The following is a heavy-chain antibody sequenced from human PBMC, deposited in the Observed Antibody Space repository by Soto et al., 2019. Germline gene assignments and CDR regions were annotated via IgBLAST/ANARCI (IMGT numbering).Heavy chain of an antibody. Sequence: QVQLQESGPGLVKPSQTLSLTCTVSGGSISSGGYYWSWIRQHPGKGLEWIGYIYYSGSTYYNPSLKSRVTISVDTYKNQFSLKLSSVTAADTAVYYCARVRYCSGGSCLSGAFDIWGQGTMVTVSS. CDR1: GGSISSGGYY. CDR2: IYYSGST. J-gene: IGHJ3*02. V-gene: IGHV4-31*03. CDR3: ARVRYCSGGSCLSGAFDI. D-gene: IGHD2-15*01.